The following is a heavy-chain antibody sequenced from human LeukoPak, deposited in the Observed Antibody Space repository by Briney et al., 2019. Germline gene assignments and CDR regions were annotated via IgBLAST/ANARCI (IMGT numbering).Heavy chain of an antibody. V-gene: IGHV1-2*02. CDR1: GYTFTGYY. Sequence: GASVKVSCKASGYTFTGYYMHWVRQAPGQGLEWMGWINPNSGGTNYAQKFQGRVTMTRDTSISTAYMELSRLRSDDTAVYYCARAGNYDFWSGYYAPGAGYYMDVWGKGTTVTVSS. CDR2: INPNSGGT. CDR3: ARAGNYDFWSGYYAPGAGYYMDV. J-gene: IGHJ6*03. D-gene: IGHD3-3*01.